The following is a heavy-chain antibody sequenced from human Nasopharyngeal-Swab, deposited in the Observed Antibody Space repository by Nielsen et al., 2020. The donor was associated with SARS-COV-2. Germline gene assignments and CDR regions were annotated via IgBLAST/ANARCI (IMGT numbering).Heavy chain of an antibody. CDR1: GYSFTSYW. J-gene: IGHJ4*02. CDR3: ARHDTAMARSFDY. D-gene: IGHD5-18*01. CDR2: IYPGDSDT. V-gene: IGHV5-51*01. Sequence: SLRLSCKGSGYSFTSYWNGWVRQMPGKGLEWMGIIYPGDSDTRYSPSFQGQVTISADKSISTAYLQWSSLKASDTAMYYCARHDTAMARSFDYWGQGTLVTVSS.